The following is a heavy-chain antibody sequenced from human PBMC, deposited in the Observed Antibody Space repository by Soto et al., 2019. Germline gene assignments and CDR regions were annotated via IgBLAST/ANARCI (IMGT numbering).Heavy chain of an antibody. CDR3: ARGRQGSSSWYAGWFDP. V-gene: IGHV3-30-3*01. CDR1: GFTFSSYA. J-gene: IGHJ5*02. CDR2: ISYDGSNK. Sequence: AGSLRLSCAASGFTFSSYAMHWVRQAPGKGLEWVAVISYDGSNKYYADSVKGRFTISRDNSKNTLYLQMNSLRAEDTAVYYCARGRQGSSSWYAGWFDPWGHVTLVAVSP. D-gene: IGHD6-13*01.